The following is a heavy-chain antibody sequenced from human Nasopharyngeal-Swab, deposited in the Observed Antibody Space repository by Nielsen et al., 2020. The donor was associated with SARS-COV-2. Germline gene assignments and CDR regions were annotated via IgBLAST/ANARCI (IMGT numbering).Heavy chain of an antibody. V-gene: IGHV3-23*01. D-gene: IGHD2-2*01. Sequence: GESLKISCVASGFIFGNYAMAWVRQAPGKGLEWVSTIDAGGANTFYADSVKGRFTISRDSSTNTLYLQMNNVRAEDTAVYYCARDLGGGYCTTTNCPGSWGQGTLVTVSS. CDR1: GFIFGNYA. J-gene: IGHJ1*01. CDR2: IDAGGANT. CDR3: ARDLGGGYCTTTNCPGS.